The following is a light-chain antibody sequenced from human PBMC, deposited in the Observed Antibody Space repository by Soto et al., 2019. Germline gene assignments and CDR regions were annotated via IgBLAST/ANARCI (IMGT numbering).Light chain of an antibody. Sequence: QSALTQPASVSGSPGQSITISCTGTSSDVGAFNYVSWYQYHPGKAPKLIIFEVSYRPSGVSNRFSGSKSGNTASLTISGLQAEDEADYYCSSHTTTTLWVFGGGTKLTVL. CDR1: SSDVGAFNY. CDR2: EVS. V-gene: IGLV2-14*01. J-gene: IGLJ3*02. CDR3: SSHTTTTLWV.